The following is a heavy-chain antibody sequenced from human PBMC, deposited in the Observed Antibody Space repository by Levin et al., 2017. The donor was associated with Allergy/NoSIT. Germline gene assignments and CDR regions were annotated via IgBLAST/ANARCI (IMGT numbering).Heavy chain of an antibody. J-gene: IGHJ3*02. CDR2: INPNSGGT. CDR1: GYTFTGYY. D-gene: IGHD3-22*01. Sequence: GESLKISCKASGYTFTGYYMHWVRQAPGQGLEWMGWINPNSGGTNYAQKFQGRVTMTRDTSISTAYMELSRLRSDDTAVYYCARDRYYYDSSGYYFGAFDIWGQGTMVTVSS. CDR3: ARDRYYYDSSGYYFGAFDI. V-gene: IGHV1-2*02.